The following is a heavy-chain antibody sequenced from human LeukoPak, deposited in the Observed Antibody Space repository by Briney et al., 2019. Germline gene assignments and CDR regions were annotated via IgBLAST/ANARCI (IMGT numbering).Heavy chain of an antibody. Sequence: PGGSLRLSCAASGFTFSSYWMQWVRQAPGKGLEWVSYISSSGSTIYYADSVKGRFTISRDNAKNSLYLQMNSLRAEDTAVYYCASSNDYGDYAHAFDIWGQGTMVTVSS. CDR1: GFTFSSYW. CDR2: ISSSGSTI. CDR3: ASSNDYGDYAHAFDI. V-gene: IGHV3-48*04. D-gene: IGHD4-17*01. J-gene: IGHJ3*02.